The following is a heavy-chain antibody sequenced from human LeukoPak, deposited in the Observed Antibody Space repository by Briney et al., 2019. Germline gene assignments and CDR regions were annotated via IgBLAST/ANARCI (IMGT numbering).Heavy chain of an antibody. CDR3: ARNGLGEWELLHV. V-gene: IGHV3-74*01. CDR1: GFTFSRYW. J-gene: IGHJ4*02. Sequence: GGSLRLSCAASGFTFSRYWMHWVRQVPGKGLVWVSRINRDGSIISYADSVRGRFTISRDNAKNTLYLQMNGLRAEDTVVYYCARNGLGEWELLHVWGQGTLVTVSS. CDR2: INRDGSII. D-gene: IGHD1-26*01.